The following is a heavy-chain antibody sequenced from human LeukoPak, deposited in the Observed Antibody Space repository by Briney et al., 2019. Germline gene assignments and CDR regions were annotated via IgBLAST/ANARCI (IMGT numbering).Heavy chain of an antibody. CDR2: INHSGST. CDR1: GGSLSGYY. J-gene: IGHJ4*02. CDR3: ARAASIYSSSQFDY. Sequence: PSETLSLTCAVYGGSLSGYYWSWIRQPPGKGLEWIGEINHSGSTNYNPSLKSRVTISVDTSKNQFSLKLSSVTAADTAVYYCARAASIYSSSQFDYWGQGTLVTVS. D-gene: IGHD6-6*01. V-gene: IGHV4-34*01.